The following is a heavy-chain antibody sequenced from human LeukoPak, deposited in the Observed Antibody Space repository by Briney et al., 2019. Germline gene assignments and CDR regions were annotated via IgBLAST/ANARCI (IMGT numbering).Heavy chain of an antibody. Sequence: PSETLSLTCTVSGGSISSGGYYWSWIRQPPGKGLEWIGEINHSGSTNYNPSLKSRVTISVDTSKNQFSLKLSSVTAADTAVYYCARMMRGSPWFGELMTLDYWGQGTLVTVSS. V-gene: IGHV4-39*07. J-gene: IGHJ4*02. CDR1: GGSISSGGYY. D-gene: IGHD3-10*01. CDR3: ARMMRGSPWFGELMTLDY. CDR2: INHSGST.